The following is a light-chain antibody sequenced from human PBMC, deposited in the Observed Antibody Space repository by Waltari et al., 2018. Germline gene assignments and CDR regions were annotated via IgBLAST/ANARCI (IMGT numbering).Light chain of an antibody. Sequence: DIQSTQSRSSVSASVGDRVTISCRASHDISSYLAWYQQKPGTAPKLLIYAGSSLRSGVPSRFSGSGSGTDFTLTISSLQADDSATYYCQQGKTFPLTFGGGTKVEI. CDR3: QQGKTFPLT. CDR2: AGS. J-gene: IGKJ4*01. CDR1: HDISSY. V-gene: IGKV1-12*01.